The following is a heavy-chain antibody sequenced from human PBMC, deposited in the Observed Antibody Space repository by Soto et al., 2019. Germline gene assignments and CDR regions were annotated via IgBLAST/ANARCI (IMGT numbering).Heavy chain of an antibody. Sequence: SETLSLTCTVSGGSVSSGGYYWTWIRQPPGKGLEWIGYIFYSGSTNYKSSLESRVSISVDTAKNQFSLKLRSVSAADTAVYYCARHIAVPRTRGFDFWGQGTLVTVSS. CDR3: ARHIAVPRTRGFDF. D-gene: IGHD6-19*01. J-gene: IGHJ4*02. V-gene: IGHV4-61*08. CDR1: GGSVSSGGYY. CDR2: IFYSGST.